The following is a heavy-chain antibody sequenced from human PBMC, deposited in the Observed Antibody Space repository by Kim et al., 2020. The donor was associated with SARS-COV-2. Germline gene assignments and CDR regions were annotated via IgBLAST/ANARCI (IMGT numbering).Heavy chain of an antibody. CDR1: GGTFSSYA. V-gene: IGHV1-69*13. D-gene: IGHD3-3*01. CDR2: IIPIFGTA. J-gene: IGHJ6*02. CDR3: ARDLGWSDWSGRYYYYYYGMDV. Sequence: SVKVSCKASGGTFSSYAISWVRQAPGQGLEWMGGIIPIFGTANYAQKFQGRVTITADESTSTAYMELSSLRSEDTAVYYCARDLGWSDWSGRYYYYYYGMDVWGQGTTVTVSS.